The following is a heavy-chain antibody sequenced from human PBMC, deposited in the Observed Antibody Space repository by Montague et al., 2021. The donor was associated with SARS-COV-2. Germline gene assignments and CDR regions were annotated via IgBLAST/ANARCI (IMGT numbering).Heavy chain of an antibody. J-gene: IGHJ6*03. V-gene: IGHV4-34*01. CDR1: GGSFSTYS. CDR3: ARLGDGVVPSPILGVGPYYCYSYMDV. CDR2: IHHGGST. D-gene: IGHD3-10*01. Sequence: SETLSLTCAVHGGSFSTYSWNWIRQPPGKGLEWIGEIHHGGSTNYNPSLKSRVTISADTSKNQFSLKLTSVAAADAAVYYCARLGDGVVPSPILGVGPYYCYSYMDVWGKGTTVTVSS.